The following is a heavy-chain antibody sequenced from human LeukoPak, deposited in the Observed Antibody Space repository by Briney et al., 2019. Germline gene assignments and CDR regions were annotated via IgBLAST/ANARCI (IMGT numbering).Heavy chain of an antibody. V-gene: IGHV1-46*01. CDR2: INPSGGST. J-gene: IGHJ6*02. D-gene: IGHD3-16*01. CDR3: ARVSILGDYYYYGMDV. CDR1: GYTFTSYY. Sequence: ASVKVSCKASGYTFTSYYTHWVRQAPGQGLEWMGIINPSGGSTSYAQKFQGRVPMTRDTSTSTVYMELSSLRSEDTAVYYCARVSILGDYYYYGMDVWGQGITVTVSS.